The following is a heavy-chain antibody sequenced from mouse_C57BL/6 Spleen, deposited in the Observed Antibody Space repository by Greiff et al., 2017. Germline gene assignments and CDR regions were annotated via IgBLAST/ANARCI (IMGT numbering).Heavy chain of an antibody. J-gene: IGHJ4*01. CDR2: ISSGSSTI. CDR1: GFTFSDYG. CDR3: ARPRYGSSYYAMDY. Sequence: EVQLVESGGGLVKPGGSLKLSCAASGFTFSDYGMHWVRQAPEKGLEWVAYISSGSSTIYYADTVKGRFTISRDNAKNTLFLQMTSLRSEDTAMSYCARPRYGSSYYAMDYWGQGTSVTVSS. V-gene: IGHV5-17*01. D-gene: IGHD1-1*01.